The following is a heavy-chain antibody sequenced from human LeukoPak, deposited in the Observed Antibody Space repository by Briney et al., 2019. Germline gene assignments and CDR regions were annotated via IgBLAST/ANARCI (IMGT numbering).Heavy chain of an antibody. Sequence: PSETLSLTCTVSGGSISRYYWSWMRQTPGKGLEWIGYIYYSGSANYNPSLKSRVTISVHTSNNQFSLKLSSVTAADTAVYYCAGRAYGVQGSAFHIWGQGTMVTVSS. CDR3: AGRAYGVQGSAFHI. J-gene: IGHJ3*02. D-gene: IGHD3-10*01. CDR2: IYYSGSA. V-gene: IGHV4-59*08. CDR1: GGSISRYY.